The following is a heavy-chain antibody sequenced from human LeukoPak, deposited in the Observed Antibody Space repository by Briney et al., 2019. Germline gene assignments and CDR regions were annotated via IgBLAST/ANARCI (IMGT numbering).Heavy chain of an antibody. Sequence: SETLSLTCAVYGGSFSGYYWSWIRRPPGKGLEWIGEINHSGSTNYNPSLKRRVTISVDTSKNQFSLKLSSVTAADTAVYYCARGGINYDILTGYFYDAFDIWGQGTMVTVSS. J-gene: IGHJ3*02. V-gene: IGHV4-34*01. CDR3: ARGGINYDILTGYFYDAFDI. CDR1: GGSFSGYY. D-gene: IGHD3-9*01. CDR2: INHSGST.